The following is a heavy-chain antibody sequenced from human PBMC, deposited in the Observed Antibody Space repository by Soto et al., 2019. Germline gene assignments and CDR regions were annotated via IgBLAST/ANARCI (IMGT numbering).Heavy chain of an antibody. D-gene: IGHD2-15*01. Sequence: PSETLSLTCAVSGYSISSGYYWGWIRQPPGKGLEWIGSIYHSGSTYYNPSLKSRVTISVDTSKNQFSLKLSSVTAADTAVYYCARDPPGGYCXGGSCNSGYWGQGTLVTVS. CDR1: GYSISSGYY. V-gene: IGHV4-38-2*02. J-gene: IGHJ4*02. CDR3: ARDPPGGYCXGGSCNSGY. CDR2: IYHSGST.